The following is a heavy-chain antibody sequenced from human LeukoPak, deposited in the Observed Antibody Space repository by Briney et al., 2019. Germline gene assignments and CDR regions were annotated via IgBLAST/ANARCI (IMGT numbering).Heavy chain of an antibody. Sequence: GGSLRLSCAASGFTFSSYGMHWVRQAPGKGLEWVAFIRYDGSNKYYADSVKGRFTISRDNSKNTLYLQMNSLRAEDTAVYYCASTTVTTGGDAFDIWGQGTMVTVSS. CDR1: GFTFSSYG. J-gene: IGHJ3*02. V-gene: IGHV3-30*02. CDR2: IRYDGSNK. D-gene: IGHD4-17*01. CDR3: ASTTVTTGGDAFDI.